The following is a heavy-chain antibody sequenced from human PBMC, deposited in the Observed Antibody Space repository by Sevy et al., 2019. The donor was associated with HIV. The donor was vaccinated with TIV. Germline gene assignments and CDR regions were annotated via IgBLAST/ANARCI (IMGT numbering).Heavy chain of an antibody. Sequence: ASVKVSCKASGYTFTSYGISWVRQAPGQGLEWMVWISAYNGNTNYAQKLQGRVTMTTDTSTSTAYMELRSLRSDDTATCYCARQTSPTPGTGYQYWGQGTLVTVSS. D-gene: IGHD3-9*01. V-gene: IGHV1-18*01. CDR1: GYTFTSYG. J-gene: IGHJ4*02. CDR3: ARQTSPTPGTGYQY. CDR2: ISAYNGNT.